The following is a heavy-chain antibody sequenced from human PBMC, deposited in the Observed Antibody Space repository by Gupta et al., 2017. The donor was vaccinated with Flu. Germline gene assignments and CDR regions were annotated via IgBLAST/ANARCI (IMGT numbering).Heavy chain of an antibody. Sequence: ESGGGLVQTGGSRRLSCAGSGFTCSSYAMHWIRQAPGMGLEWVSGITGSGGNTYYADSVKGRFTISRDNSKNTLYLQMNSLRAENTAVYYCAKATTGYWYFDLWGRGTLVTVSS. D-gene: IGHD1-1*01. CDR1: GFTCSSYA. V-gene: IGHV3-23*01. J-gene: IGHJ2*01. CDR2: ITGSGGNT. CDR3: AKATTGYWYFDL.